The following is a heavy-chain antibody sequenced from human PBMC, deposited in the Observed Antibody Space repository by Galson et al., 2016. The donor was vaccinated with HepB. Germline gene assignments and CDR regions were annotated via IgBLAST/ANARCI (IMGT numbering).Heavy chain of an antibody. Sequence: TLSLTCTVSGASISRGGDYWSWIRQHPGKGLEWIAYIYYNGNTYYNPSLRSRLTISIDTSKNQFSLKVRGVTAADTAVYFCAREGNAEQSFDSWGQGTLVTVSS. J-gene: IGHJ4*02. CDR3: AREGNAEQSFDS. CDR2: IYYNGNT. CDR1: GASISRGGDY. D-gene: IGHD1-1*01. V-gene: IGHV4-31*03.